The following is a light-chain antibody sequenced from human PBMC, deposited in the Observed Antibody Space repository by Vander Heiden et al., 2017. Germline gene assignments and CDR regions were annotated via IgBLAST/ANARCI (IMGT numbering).Light chain of an antibody. V-gene: IGKV3-20*01. CDR2: GAS. Sequence: IVLTQSPGTLSLSPGERATLSCRASQSVSSSYLAWYRLKPGQAPRLLMYGASSRATGIPDRFSGSGSGTDFTLTISRLEPEDFAVYYCQQYGSSLLTFGGGTKVEIK. J-gene: IGKJ4*01. CDR3: QQYGSSLLT. CDR1: QSVSSSY.